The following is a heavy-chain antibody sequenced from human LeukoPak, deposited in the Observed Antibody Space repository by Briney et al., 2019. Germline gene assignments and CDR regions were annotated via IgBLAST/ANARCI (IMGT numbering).Heavy chain of an antibody. D-gene: IGHD3-22*01. J-gene: IGHJ3*02. CDR2: IYYSGST. V-gene: IGHV4-61*01. CDR1: GGSISSGSYY. CDR3: ARDPTSYYYDAEGAFDI. Sequence: SETLSLTCTVSGGSISSGSYYWSWIRQPPGKGLEWIGYIYYSGSTNYNPSLKSRVTISVDTSKNPFSLKLSSVTAADTAVYYCARDPTSYYYDAEGAFDIWGQGTMVTVSS.